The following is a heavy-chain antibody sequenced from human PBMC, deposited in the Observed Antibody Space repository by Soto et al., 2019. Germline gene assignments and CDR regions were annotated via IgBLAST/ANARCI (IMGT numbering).Heavy chain of an antibody. CDR3: AKHQYGGNSPWFDY. CDR2: ISYDGSNK. Sequence: QVQLVESGGGVVQPGRSLRLSCAASGFTFSSYGMHWVRQAPGKGLEWVAVISYDGSNKYYADSVKGRFTISRDNSKNTLYLQMNSLRAEDTAVYYCAKHQYGGNSPWFDYWGQRTLVTVS. D-gene: IGHD2-21*02. J-gene: IGHJ4*02. V-gene: IGHV3-30*18. CDR1: GFTFSSYG.